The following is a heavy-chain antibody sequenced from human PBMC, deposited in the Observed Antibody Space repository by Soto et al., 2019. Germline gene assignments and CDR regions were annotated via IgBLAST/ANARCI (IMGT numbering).Heavy chain of an antibody. Sequence: PGGCLRLSCAASGSTLSASPVHCLRQASGKGLEWVGRIKSKANNYAIAYAESVKGRFAISRDDSKNTTYLQISSLRTEDTAVYYCAKGSRADCYSDSDYWGQGT. V-gene: IGHV3-73*01. CDR1: GSTLSASP. CDR3: AKGSRADCYSDSDY. D-gene: IGHD2-21*02. J-gene: IGHJ4*02. CDR2: IKSKANNYAI.